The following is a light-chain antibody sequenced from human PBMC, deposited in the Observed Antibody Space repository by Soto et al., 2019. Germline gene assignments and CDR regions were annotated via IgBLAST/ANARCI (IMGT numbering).Light chain of an antibody. CDR1: QSVSSY. J-gene: IGKJ3*01. Sequence: EIVLTQSPATLSLSPGERATLSCRASQSVSSYLAWYQQRPGQAPRLLIYDASSRATGIPARFSGGGSGTDFTLTISSLEPEDFAVYYCQQRSNWPAVTFGPGTQVDIK. CDR2: DAS. V-gene: IGKV3-11*01. CDR3: QQRSNWPAVT.